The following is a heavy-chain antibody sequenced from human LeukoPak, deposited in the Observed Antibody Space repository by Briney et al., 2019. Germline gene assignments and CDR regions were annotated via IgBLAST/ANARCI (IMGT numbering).Heavy chain of an antibody. CDR2: IDRSGTA. Sequence: SETLSLTCSVSGGSISSYYWSWIRQSPEKGLEWIVYIDRSGTAIHNPSLKSRVAISIDTPKNQFSLKLSSVTAADTAVYYCANFAADRGGYLYHDRWGQGTLVTVSS. J-gene: IGHJ5*02. CDR1: GGSISSYY. V-gene: IGHV4-59*01. D-gene: IGHD5-24*01. CDR3: ANFAADRGGYLYHDR.